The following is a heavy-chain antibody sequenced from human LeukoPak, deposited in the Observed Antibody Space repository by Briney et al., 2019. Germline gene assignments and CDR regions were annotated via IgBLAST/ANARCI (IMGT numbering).Heavy chain of an antibody. J-gene: IGHJ3*02. CDR3: VRDRGDGYNYNAFKI. CDR1: GGSISSYY. Sequence: SETLSLTCTVSGGSISSYYWSWIRQPAGKGLEWIGRIYTSGSTNYNPSLKSRVTISVDTSKNQFSLKLSSVTAADTAVYYCVRDRGDGYNYNAFKIWGQGTMVTVSS. D-gene: IGHD5-24*01. CDR2: IYTSGST. V-gene: IGHV4-4*07.